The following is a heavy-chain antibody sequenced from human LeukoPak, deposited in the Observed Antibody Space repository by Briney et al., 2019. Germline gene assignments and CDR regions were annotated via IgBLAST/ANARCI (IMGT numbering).Heavy chain of an antibody. V-gene: IGHV4-61*01. CDR3: ARERGYCSGGSCYSTFDY. D-gene: IGHD2-15*01. CDR1: GGSISSSSYY. Sequence: SETLSLTCTVSGGSISSSSYYWSWIRQPPGKGLEWIGYIYYSGSTNYNPSLKSRVTISVDTSKNQFSLKLSSVTAADTAVYYCARERGYCSGGSCYSTFDYWGQGTLVTVSS. J-gene: IGHJ4*02. CDR2: IYYSGST.